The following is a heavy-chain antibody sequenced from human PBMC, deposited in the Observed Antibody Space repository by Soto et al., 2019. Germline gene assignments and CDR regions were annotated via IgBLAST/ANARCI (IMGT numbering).Heavy chain of an antibody. CDR2: INAGNGNT. J-gene: IGHJ6*02. V-gene: IGHV1-3*05. D-gene: IGHD6-13*01. CDR3: ASEAIAAAAVYGMDV. CDR1: GYTFTNYA. Sequence: QVQLVQSGAEEKKPGASVNLSCKASGYTFTNYAMHWVRRPPGQSLGWMGWINAGNGNTKYSQKFQCRVTITRDTSASTAYMELSSLRSEDTAVYYCASEAIAAAAVYGMDVWGQGTTVTVSS.